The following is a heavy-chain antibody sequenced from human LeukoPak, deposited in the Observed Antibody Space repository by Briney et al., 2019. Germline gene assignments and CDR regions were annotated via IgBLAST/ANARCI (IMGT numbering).Heavy chain of an antibody. CDR3: ATRRASGASDAFDI. Sequence: GASVKVSCKASGYTFTSYGISWVRQAPGQGLEWMGWISAYNGNTNYAQKLQGRVTMTTDTSTSTAYMELRSLRSDDTAVYYCATRRASGASDAFDIWGQGTMVTVSS. CDR1: GYTFTSYG. J-gene: IGHJ3*02. V-gene: IGHV1-18*01. D-gene: IGHD1-26*01. CDR2: ISAYNGNT.